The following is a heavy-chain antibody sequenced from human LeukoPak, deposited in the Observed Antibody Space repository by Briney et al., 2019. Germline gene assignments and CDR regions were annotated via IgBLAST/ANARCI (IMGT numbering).Heavy chain of an antibody. CDR2: IYSGGNT. J-gene: IGHJ4*02. CDR1: GFTVSSNY. D-gene: IGHD6-19*01. V-gene: IGHV3-53*01. Sequence: PGGSLRLSCAASGFTVSSNYMSWVRQAPGKGLEWVSIIYSGGNTHYADSVKGRFTISRDNSKNTLYLQMNSLRAEDTAVYYCTCSGWSIYYSDYWGQGTLVTVHS. CDR3: TCSGWSIYYSDY.